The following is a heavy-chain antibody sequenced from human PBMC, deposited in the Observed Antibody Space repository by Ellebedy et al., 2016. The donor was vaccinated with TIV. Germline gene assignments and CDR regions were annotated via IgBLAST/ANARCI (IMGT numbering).Heavy chain of an antibody. V-gene: IGHV3-23*01. CDR1: GFTFSSFA. Sequence: GGSLRLSCAASGFTFSSFAMHWVRQAPGKGLEWLSVISGGGDRTYHADSVKGRLTITRDNSKNTLYLQVDRVTAEDTAVYYCAKGTLSGFNYDRVGCEYWGQGTLVTVSS. D-gene: IGHD3-22*01. CDR3: AKGTLSGFNYDRVGCEY. CDR2: ISGGGDRT. J-gene: IGHJ4*02.